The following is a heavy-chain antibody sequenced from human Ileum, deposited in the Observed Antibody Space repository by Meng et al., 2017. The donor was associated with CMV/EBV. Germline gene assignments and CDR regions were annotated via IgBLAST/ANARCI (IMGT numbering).Heavy chain of an antibody. CDR3: ARGGMDV. CDR1: GFTFSSYA. Sequence: GESLKISCAASGFTFSSYAIHWVRQAPGKGLEYVSAITNGGRTYYADSVMGRFTISRDNYKNTLYLQMGSLRAEDMGVYYCARGGMDVWGQGTTVTVSS. J-gene: IGHJ6*02. CDR2: ITNGGRT. V-gene: IGHV3-64*02.